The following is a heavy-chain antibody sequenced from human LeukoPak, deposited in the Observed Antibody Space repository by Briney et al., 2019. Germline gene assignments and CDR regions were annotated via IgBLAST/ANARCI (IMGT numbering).Heavy chain of an antibody. CDR3: ARGEYYYDSSGYKY. CDR1: GFTFSSYG. CDR2: ISYDGSNK. D-gene: IGHD3-22*01. J-gene: IGHJ4*02. Sequence: PGGTLRLSCAASGFTFSSYGMSWVRQAPGKGLEWVAVISYDGSNKYYADSVKGRFTISRDNSKNTLYLQMNSLRAEDTAVYYCARGEYYYDSSGYKYWGQGTLVTVSS. V-gene: IGHV3-30*03.